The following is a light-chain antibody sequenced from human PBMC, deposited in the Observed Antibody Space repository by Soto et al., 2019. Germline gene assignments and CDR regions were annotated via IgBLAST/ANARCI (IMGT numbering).Light chain of an antibody. CDR2: DVS. J-gene: IGLJ1*01. CDR1: SSDVGGYTY. Sequence: QSALTQPRSVSGSPGQSVSISCTGTSSDVGGYTYVSWYQQHPGKAPKVMIYDVSKRPSGVPDRFSGSKSGNTASLTISGLQAADEADYFCKSYAGSNTYVFGSGTKVTVL. V-gene: IGLV2-11*01. CDR3: KSYAGSNTYV.